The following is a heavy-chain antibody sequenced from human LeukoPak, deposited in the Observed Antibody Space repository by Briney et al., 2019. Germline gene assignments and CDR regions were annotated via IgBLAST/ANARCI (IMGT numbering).Heavy chain of an antibody. Sequence: SETLSLTCTGSGGSISSYYWSWIRKPPGKGLEWIGYVSYSGSTNYNPSLKSRVTMSVDTSKNQFSLKLSSVTAADTAVFYCARDRTGGPDYWGQGTLVTVSS. V-gene: IGHV4-59*01. D-gene: IGHD2-8*02. J-gene: IGHJ4*02. CDR2: VSYSGST. CDR1: GGSISSYY. CDR3: ARDRTGGPDY.